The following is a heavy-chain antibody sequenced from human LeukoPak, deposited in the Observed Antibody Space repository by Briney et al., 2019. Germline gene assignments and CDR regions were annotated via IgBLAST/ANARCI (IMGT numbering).Heavy chain of an antibody. CDR2: ISSSGSTI. V-gene: IGHV3-48*03. J-gene: IGHJ4*02. D-gene: IGHD3-3*01. CDR3: ARVRFLESLLPFDY. Sequence: PGGSLRLSCAASGFTFSSYEMNWFRQAPGKGLEWVSYISSSGSTIYYADSVKGRFTISRDNAKNSLYLQMNSLRAEDTAVYYCARVRFLESLLPFDYWGQGTLVTVSS. CDR1: GFTFSSYE.